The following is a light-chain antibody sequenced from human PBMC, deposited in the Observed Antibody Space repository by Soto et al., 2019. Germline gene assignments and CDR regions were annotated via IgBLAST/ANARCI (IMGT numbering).Light chain of an antibody. V-gene: IGKV3D-15*03. CDR2: QTS. Sequence: EIVLTQSLATLSSYPGDRVTLSCLASQYINTRSAWYQHRPGQAPRLLIYQTSIRATGIPDRFSGSGSGTEFTLTISNLQSEDFAVYFCQQYHNWPPITFGQGTRLEIK. CDR3: QQYHNWPPIT. CDR1: QYINTR. J-gene: IGKJ5*01.